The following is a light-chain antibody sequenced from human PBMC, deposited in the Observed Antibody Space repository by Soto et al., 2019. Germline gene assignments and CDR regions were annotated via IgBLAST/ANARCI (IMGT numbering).Light chain of an antibody. Sequence: DIPMTQSPSTLSASVGARVTITCRASQSISSWLAWYQQKPGKAPKLLIYDACSLESGVPSRVSSSGSGTQFTLTISSLQPDDYATYYCQQYNSLWTFGQGTKVEIK. V-gene: IGKV1-5*01. J-gene: IGKJ1*01. CDR1: QSISSW. CDR2: DAC. CDR3: QQYNSLWT.